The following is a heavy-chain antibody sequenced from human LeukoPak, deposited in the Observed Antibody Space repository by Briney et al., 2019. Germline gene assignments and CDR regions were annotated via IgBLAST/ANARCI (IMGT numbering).Heavy chain of an antibody. CDR3: AKVAGYSYGCDY. CDR2: ISYDGSNK. J-gene: IGHJ4*02. CDR1: GFTFSSYA. D-gene: IGHD5-18*01. Sequence: GGSLRLSCAASGFTFSSYAMSWVRQAPGKGLEWVAVISYDGSNKYYADSVKGRFTISRDNSKNTLYLQMNSLRAEDTAVYYCAKVAGYSYGCDYWGQGTLVTVSS. V-gene: IGHV3-30*18.